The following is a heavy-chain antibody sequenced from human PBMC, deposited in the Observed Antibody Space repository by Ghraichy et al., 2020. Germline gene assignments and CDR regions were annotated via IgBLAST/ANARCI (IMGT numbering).Heavy chain of an antibody. CDR2: INHSGST. CDR3: ARCVYDFWSGYYTGIDY. D-gene: IGHD3-3*01. CDR1: GGSFSGYY. Sequence: GSLRLSCAVYGGSFSGYYWSWIRQPPGKGLEWIGEINHSGSTNYNPSLKSRVTISVDTSKNQFSLKLSSVSAADTAVYYCARCVYDFWSGYYTGIDYWGERTLPTV. J-gene: IGHJ4*02. V-gene: IGHV4-34*01.